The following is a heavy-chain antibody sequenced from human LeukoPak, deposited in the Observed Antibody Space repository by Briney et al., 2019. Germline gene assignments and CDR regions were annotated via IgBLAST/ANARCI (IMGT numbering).Heavy chain of an antibody. Sequence: SVKVSCKASGGTFSSYAISWVRQAPGQGLEWMGGIIPIFGTANYAQKFQGRVTITADESTSTAYMELSSLRSEDTAVYYCARGDNDYVWGTQYYFDYWGQGTLVTVSS. CDR3: ARGDNDYVWGTQYYFDY. V-gene: IGHV1-69*13. CDR1: GGTFSSYA. D-gene: IGHD3-16*01. CDR2: IIPIFGTA. J-gene: IGHJ4*02.